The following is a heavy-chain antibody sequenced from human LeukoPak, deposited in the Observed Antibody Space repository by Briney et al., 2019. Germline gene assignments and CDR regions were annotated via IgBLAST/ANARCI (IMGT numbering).Heavy chain of an antibody. D-gene: IGHD1-26*01. CDR1: GDSIDSSS. J-gene: IGHJ5*02. CDR2: IYLGGSP. V-gene: IGHV4-4*07. CDR3: ANWVGNWFDP. Sequence: PSETLSLTCTVFGDSIDSSSWAWIRQPVGKGLEWIGRIYLGGSPIYNPSLKTRVIMTVDTSTNQFLLWLRSVTAADTATYYCANWVGNWFDPWGQGTLVTVSS.